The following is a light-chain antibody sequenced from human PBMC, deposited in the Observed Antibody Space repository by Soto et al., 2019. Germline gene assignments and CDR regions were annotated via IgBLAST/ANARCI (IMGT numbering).Light chain of an antibody. J-gene: IGKJ2*01. CDR1: QSVSSSY. V-gene: IGKV3-20*01. Sequence: EIVLTQSPGTLFLSPGERATLSCRASQSVSSSYLAWYQQKPGQAPRLLIYGASSRATGIPDRFSGSGSGTDFTLTISRLEPEDFAVYYCQQSGSSRYTFGQGTKLEIK. CDR3: QQSGSSRYT. CDR2: GAS.